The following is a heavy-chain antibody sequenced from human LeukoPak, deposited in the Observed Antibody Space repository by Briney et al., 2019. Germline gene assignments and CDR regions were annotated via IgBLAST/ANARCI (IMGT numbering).Heavy chain of an antibody. J-gene: IGHJ3*02. Sequence: AGGSLRLSCEISGFTFSRFAMNWVRQAPGQGLEWISIISGSGSSAYYADSAKGRFIVSRDNFKNTVNLEMSSLRVEDTAVYYCVPEGFDTWGQGKMVTVSS. CDR1: GFTFSRFA. V-gene: IGHV3-23*01. CDR3: VPEGFDT. CDR2: ISGSGSSA.